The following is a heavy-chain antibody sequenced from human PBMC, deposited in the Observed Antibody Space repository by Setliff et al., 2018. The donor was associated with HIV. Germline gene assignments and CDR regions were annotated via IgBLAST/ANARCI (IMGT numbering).Heavy chain of an antibody. J-gene: IGHJ4*02. CDR1: GGSISSGSYY. CDR3: ARDRHARSYGYIFFDY. V-gene: IGHV3-11*04. D-gene: IGHD5-18*01. CDR2: ISSSGKTI. Sequence: LSLTCTVSGGSISSGSYYMSWIRQAPGKGLEWISYISSSGKTIYYADSVKGRFTISRDNAKNSLYLQMNSLRAEDTAVYYCARDRHARSYGYIFFDYWGQGTLVTVSS.